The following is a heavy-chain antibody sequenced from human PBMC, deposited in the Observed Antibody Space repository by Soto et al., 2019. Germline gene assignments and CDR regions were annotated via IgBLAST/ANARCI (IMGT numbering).Heavy chain of an antibody. J-gene: IGHJ4*02. V-gene: IGHV3-7*01. CDR3: ANLEGSGADY. Sequence: GGSLRLSCAASGFTFSSYWMSWVRQAPGKGLEWVANIKQDGSNYIYYADSVKGRFTISRDNAKNSVYLQMNSLRAEDTAVYYCANLEGSGADYWGPGTLVTVSS. CDR2: IKQDGSNYI. CDR1: GFTFSSYW.